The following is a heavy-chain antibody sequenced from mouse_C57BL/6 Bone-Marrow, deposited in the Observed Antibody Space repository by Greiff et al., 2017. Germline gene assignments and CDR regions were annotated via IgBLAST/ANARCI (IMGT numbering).Heavy chain of an antibody. Sequence: EVHLVESGGDLVKPGGSLKLSCAASGFTFSSSGMSWVRQTPDKRLEWVATISSGGSYTYYPDTVKGRFTISRDNAKNTLYLQMSSLKSEDTAMXYDAANKLLPRYVMDDWGTGTTVTVSS. V-gene: IGHV5-6*01. CDR1: GFTFSSSG. D-gene: IGHD1-1*01. J-gene: IGHJ1*03. CDR3: AANKLLPRYVMDD. CDR2: ISSGGSYT.